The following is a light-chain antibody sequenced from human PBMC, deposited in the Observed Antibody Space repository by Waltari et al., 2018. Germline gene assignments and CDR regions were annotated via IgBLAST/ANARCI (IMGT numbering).Light chain of an antibody. CDR2: EVN. CDR3: CSYGGTNTV. CDR1: DSDVGGHRY. J-gene: IGLJ2*01. V-gene: IGLV2-8*01. Sequence: QSALTQPPSASGSPGQSVTISCTESDSDVGGHRYVSWYQQHPGKVPKLIIYEVNKRPSGVPYRFSASMSGNTASLTISGLQAGDEADYYCCSYGGTNTVFGGGTRLTVL.